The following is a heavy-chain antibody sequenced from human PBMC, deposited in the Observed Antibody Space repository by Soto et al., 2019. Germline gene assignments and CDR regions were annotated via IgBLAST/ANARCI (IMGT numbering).Heavy chain of an antibody. D-gene: IGHD6-13*01. CDR2: KWYDGGNQ. Sequence: QLHLVESGGGVVQPGRSLRLSCAASGFTLSTFGMHWVRQAPGKGLEWVAVKWYDGGNQYYADSVKGRFIIARDASKNLLHLQMTSLRAEDTGLYYCARLRAGITMYFDLWGRGTLVTVSS. J-gene: IGHJ2*01. CDR3: ARLRAGITMYFDL. CDR1: GFTLSTFG. V-gene: IGHV3-33*01.